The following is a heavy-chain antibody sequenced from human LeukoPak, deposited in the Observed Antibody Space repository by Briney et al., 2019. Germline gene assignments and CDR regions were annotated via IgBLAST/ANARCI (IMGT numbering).Heavy chain of an antibody. V-gene: IGHV4-39*07. CDR2: IYHSGST. CDR3: ARDHRVRGVID. Sequence: PSETLSLTCTVSGGSISSSSYYWGWIRQPPGKGLEWIGYIYHSGSTYYNPSLKSRVTISVDRSKNQFSLKLSSVTAADTAVYYCARDHRVRGVIDWGQGTLVTVSS. CDR1: GGSISSSSYY. J-gene: IGHJ4*02. D-gene: IGHD3-10*01.